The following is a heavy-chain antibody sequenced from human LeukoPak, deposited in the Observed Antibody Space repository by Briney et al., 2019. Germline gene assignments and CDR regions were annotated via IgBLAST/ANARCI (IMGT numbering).Heavy chain of an antibody. D-gene: IGHD6-19*01. J-gene: IGHJ2*01. CDR1: GGSISSGGYY. V-gene: IGHV4-31*03. CDR3: ASLASGWYPFTVHWYFGL. Sequence: PSETLSLTCTVSGGSISSGGYYWSWIRQHPGKGLEWIGYIYYSGSTYYNPSLKSRVTISVDTSKNQFSLKLSSVTAADTAVYYCASLASGWYPFTVHWYFGLWGRGTLVTVSS. CDR2: IYYSGST.